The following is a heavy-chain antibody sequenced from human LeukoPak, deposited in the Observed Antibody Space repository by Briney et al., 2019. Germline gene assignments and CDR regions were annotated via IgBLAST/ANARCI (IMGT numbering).Heavy chain of an antibody. J-gene: IGHJ6*02. CDR3: ARERESSGYGMDV. D-gene: IGHD6-19*01. CDR1: GLTFSDEY. Sequence: PGGSLRLSCAASGLTFSDEYMSWIRQAPGKGLEWVSYISNTGDFIAYADSVKGRFTISRDNSKNTLYLQMNSLRAEDTAVYYCARERESSGYGMDVWGQGTTVTVSS. V-gene: IGHV3-11*04. CDR2: ISNTGDFI.